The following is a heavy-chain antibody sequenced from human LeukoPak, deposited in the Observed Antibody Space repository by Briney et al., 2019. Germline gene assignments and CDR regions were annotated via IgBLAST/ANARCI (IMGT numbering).Heavy chain of an antibody. CDR2: ISAYNGNT. Sequence: ASVKVSCKASGYTFTSYGISWVRQAPGQGLEWMGWISAYNGNTNYAQKLQGRVTMTTDTSTSTAYMELRSLRSDDTAVYYCARGGLLWFGDVGEYYFDYWGQGTLVTVSS. V-gene: IGHV1-18*01. J-gene: IGHJ4*02. CDR1: GYTFTSYG. D-gene: IGHD3-10*01. CDR3: ARGGLLWFGDVGEYYFDY.